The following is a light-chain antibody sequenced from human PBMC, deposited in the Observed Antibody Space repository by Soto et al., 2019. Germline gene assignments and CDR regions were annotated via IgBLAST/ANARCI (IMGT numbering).Light chain of an antibody. CDR1: QSVGSY. J-gene: IGKJ4*01. CDR2: GTS. V-gene: IGKV3-15*01. Sequence: EIVMTQSPATLSVSLGERATLSCRASQSVGSYLAWYQQKPGQAPRLLIYGTSTRATGIPARFSGSGSGPEFTLTISSLQSEDFAVYYCQQYNDWPLTFGGGTTVEIK. CDR3: QQYNDWPLT.